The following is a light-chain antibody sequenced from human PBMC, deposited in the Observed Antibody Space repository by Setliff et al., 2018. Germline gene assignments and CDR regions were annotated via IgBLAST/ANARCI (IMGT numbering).Light chain of an antibody. Sequence: QSVLTQPPSASGSPGQSVTISCTGTSSDVGDYNYVSWYQQHPGKAPKLMIYEVSKRPSGVPDRFSGSKSGNTASLTVSGLQAEDEADYYCSSYAGSNNPDVFGTGTKVTVL. CDR1: SSDVGDYNY. J-gene: IGLJ1*01. V-gene: IGLV2-8*01. CDR3: SSYAGSNNPDV. CDR2: EVS.